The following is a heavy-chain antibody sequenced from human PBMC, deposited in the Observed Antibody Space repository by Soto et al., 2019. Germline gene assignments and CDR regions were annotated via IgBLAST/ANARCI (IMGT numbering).Heavy chain of an antibody. D-gene: IGHD3-3*01. CDR1: GYTFTSYG. V-gene: IGHV1-18*01. CDR3: ARVLPYYDFWSGYSYFDY. J-gene: IGHJ4*02. CDR2: ISAYNGNT. Sequence: ASVKVSCKASGYTFTSYGISWVRQAPGQGLEWMGWISAYNGNTNYAQKLQGRVTMTTDTSTSIAYMELRSLRSDDTAVYYCARVLPYYDFWSGYSYFDYWGQGTLVTVSS.